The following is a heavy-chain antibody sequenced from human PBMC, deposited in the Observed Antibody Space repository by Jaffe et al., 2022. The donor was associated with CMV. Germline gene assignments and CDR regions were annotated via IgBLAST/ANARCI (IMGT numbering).Heavy chain of an antibody. J-gene: IGHJ2*01. Sequence: QMQLVQSGPEVKKPGTSVKVSCKASGFTFTSSAVQWVRQARGQRLEWIGWIVVGSGNTNYAQKFQERVTITRDMSTSTAYMELSSLRSEDTAVYYCAADEIAAAHFDLWGRGTLVTVSS. V-gene: IGHV1-58*01. D-gene: IGHD6-13*01. CDR1: GFTFTSSA. CDR3: AADEIAAAHFDL. CDR2: IVVGSGNT.